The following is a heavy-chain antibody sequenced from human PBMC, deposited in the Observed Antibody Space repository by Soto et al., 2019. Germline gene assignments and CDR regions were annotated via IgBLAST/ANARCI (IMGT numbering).Heavy chain of an antibody. Sequence: EVQLLESGGGLVQPGGSLRLSCAASGFTFSSYAMSWVRQAPGKGLEWVSAISVSGGSTYYADSVKGRFTISRDNSKNTLYLQMNSLRAEDTAVYYCAKAATWPKGAYYYDSSGSPYYFDYWGQGTLVTVSS. J-gene: IGHJ4*02. CDR2: ISVSGGST. D-gene: IGHD3-22*01. CDR1: GFTFSSYA. V-gene: IGHV3-23*01. CDR3: AKAATWPKGAYYYDSSGSPYYFDY.